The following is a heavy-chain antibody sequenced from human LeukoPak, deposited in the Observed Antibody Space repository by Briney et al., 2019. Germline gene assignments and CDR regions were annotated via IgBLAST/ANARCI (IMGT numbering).Heavy chain of an antibody. J-gene: IGHJ4*02. CDR2: INPNSGGT. V-gene: IGHV1-2*02. Sequence: GASVKVSCKASGYTFTGYYMHWVRQAPGQGLEWMGWINPNSGGTNYAQKFQGRVTMTRDTSISTAYMELSRLRSDDTAVYYCARGPRRIVVVITLSFDYWGQGTLVTVSS. D-gene: IGHD3-22*01. CDR3: ARGPRRIVVVITLSFDY. CDR1: GYTFTGYY.